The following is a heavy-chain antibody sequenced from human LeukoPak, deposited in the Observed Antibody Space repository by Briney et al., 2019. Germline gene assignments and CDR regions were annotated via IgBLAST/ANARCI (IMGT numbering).Heavy chain of an antibody. CDR2: IYYSGST. V-gene: IGHV4-59*12. CDR1: GGSISSYY. Sequence: SETLSLTCTVSGGSISSYYWSWIRQPPGKGLEWIGYIYYSGSTNYNPSLKSRVTISVDTSKNQFSLKLSSVTAADTAVYYCARKGIAAAGRGYNWFDPWGQGTLVTASS. D-gene: IGHD6-13*01. CDR3: ARKGIAAAGRGYNWFDP. J-gene: IGHJ5*02.